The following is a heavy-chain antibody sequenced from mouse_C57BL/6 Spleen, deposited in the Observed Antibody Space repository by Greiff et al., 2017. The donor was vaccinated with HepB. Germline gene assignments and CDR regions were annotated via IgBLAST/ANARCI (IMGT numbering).Heavy chain of an antibody. J-gene: IGHJ2*01. Sequence: VQLQQSGAELVRPGASVTLSCKASGYTFTDYEMHWVKQTPVHGLEWIGAIDPETGGTAYNQKFKGKAILTADKSSSTAYMELRSLTSEDSAVYYCTSTITTVVATDYWSQGTTLTVSS. CDR2: IDPETGGT. CDR3: TSTITTVVATDY. V-gene: IGHV1-15*01. D-gene: IGHD1-1*01. CDR1: GYTFTDYE.